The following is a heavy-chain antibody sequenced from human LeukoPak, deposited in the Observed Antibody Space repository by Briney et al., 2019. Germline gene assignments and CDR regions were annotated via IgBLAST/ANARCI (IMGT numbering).Heavy chain of an antibody. Sequence: SGPTLVNPTQTLTLTCTFSGFSLSTSGMSVSWIRQPPGKALEWLARIDWDDDKFYSTSLKTRLTISKDTFKNQVVLTMTNTDPVDTATYYCARARRGHSYSFDSWGQGNLVTVSS. CDR3: ARARRGHSYSFDS. D-gene: IGHD5-18*01. CDR2: IDWDDDK. CDR1: GFSLSTSGMS. J-gene: IGHJ4*02. V-gene: IGHV2-70*17.